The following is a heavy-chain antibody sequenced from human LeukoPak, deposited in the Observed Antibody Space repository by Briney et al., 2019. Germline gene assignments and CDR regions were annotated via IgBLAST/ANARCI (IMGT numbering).Heavy chain of an antibody. V-gene: IGHV4-59*12. CDR3: ARDTSDYDFWSGSQGRRFDP. J-gene: IGHJ5*02. D-gene: IGHD3-3*01. CDR1: GGSISSYY. Sequence: SETLSLTCTVSGGSISSYYWSWIRQPPGKGLEWIGYIYYSGSTNYNPSLKSRVTISVDTSKNQFSLKLSSVTAADTAVYYCARDTSDYDFWSGSQGRRFDPWGQGTLVTVSS. CDR2: IYYSGST.